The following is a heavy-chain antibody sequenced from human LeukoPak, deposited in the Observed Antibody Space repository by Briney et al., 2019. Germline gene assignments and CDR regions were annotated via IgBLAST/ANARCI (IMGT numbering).Heavy chain of an antibody. V-gene: IGHV3-21*01. CDR2: ISSSSSYI. D-gene: IGHD2-15*01. CDR3: ATALGYCSGGSCYFDY. Sequence: GGSLRLSCAASGSTVSSYSMNWVRQAPGKGLEWVSSISSSSSYIYYADSVKGRFTISRDNAKNSLYLQMNSLRAEDTAVYYCATALGYCSGGSCYFDYWGQGTLVTVSS. J-gene: IGHJ4*02. CDR1: GSTVSSYS.